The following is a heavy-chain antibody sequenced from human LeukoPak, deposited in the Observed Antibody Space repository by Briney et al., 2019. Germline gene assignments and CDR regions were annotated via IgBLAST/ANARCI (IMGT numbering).Heavy chain of an antibody. D-gene: IGHD3-3*01. CDR3: ARGRFFGGLPSYYYPYY. CDR1: GFIFSSYW. CDR2: MNQNGGEE. J-gene: IGHJ4*02. V-gene: IGHV3-7*01. Sequence: GGSLRLPCAASGFIFSSYWMSWVRQAPGKGLEWVAHMNQNGGEEYYVDSVRGRFTISRDNAKKSLYLQMNSLRAEDTAVYYCARGRFFGGLPSYYYPYYWGQGTLVTVSS.